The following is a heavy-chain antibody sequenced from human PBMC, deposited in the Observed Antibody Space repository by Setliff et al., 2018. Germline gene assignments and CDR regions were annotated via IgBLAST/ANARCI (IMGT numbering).Heavy chain of an antibody. D-gene: IGHD6-19*01. CDR1: GGSFSGYY. V-gene: IGHV4-34*10. J-gene: IGHJ6*03. CDR2: IIHSGST. CDR3: AREQWLDPPGYYYMDV. Sequence: ETLSLTCAVYGGSFSGYYWSWIRQPPGKRLEWIGEIIHSGSTNYNPSLKSRITMSIDTSKNQFSLKLNSVTAADMAVYYCAREQWLDPPGYYYMDVWAKGTTVTVSS.